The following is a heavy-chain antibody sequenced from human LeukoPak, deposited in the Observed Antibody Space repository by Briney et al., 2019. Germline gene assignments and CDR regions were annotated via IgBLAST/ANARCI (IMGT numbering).Heavy chain of an antibody. CDR2: IYYSGST. V-gene: IGHV4-39*07. CDR1: GGSISSSSYY. J-gene: IGHJ4*02. D-gene: IGHD3-22*01. Sequence: SETLSLTCTVSGGSISSSSYYWGWIRQPPGKGLEWIGSIYYSGSTYYNPSLKSRVTISVDTSKNQFSLKLSSVTAADTAVYYCARVSGYYIFDYWGQGTLVTVSS. CDR3: ARVSGYYIFDY.